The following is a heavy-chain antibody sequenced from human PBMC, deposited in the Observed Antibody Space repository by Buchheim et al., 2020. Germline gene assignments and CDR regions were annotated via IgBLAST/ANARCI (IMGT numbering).Heavy chain of an antibody. Sequence: QVQLVQSGAEVKKPGASVKVSCKASGYTFTSYYVHWVRQAPGQGLEWMGIINPSDAGTSYSQKFQGRVTMTRDTSTSTVYMELSSLRSEDTAVYYCARDRGAAAGTSPGYWGQGTL. CDR2: INPSDAGT. J-gene: IGHJ4*02. CDR3: ARDRGAAAGTSPGY. V-gene: IGHV1-46*01. D-gene: IGHD6-13*01. CDR1: GYTFTSYY.